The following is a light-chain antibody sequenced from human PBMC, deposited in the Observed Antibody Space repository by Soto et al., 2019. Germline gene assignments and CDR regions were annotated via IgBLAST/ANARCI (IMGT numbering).Light chain of an antibody. CDR3: QSYDNSLRVDV. CDR2: GNS. J-gene: IGLJ1*01. CDR1: SSNIGAHYD. Sequence: QSVLTQPPSVSGAPGQRVTISCTGSSSNIGAHYDVHWYQQLPGTAPKLLIYGNSNRPSGVPDRFSGSKSGTSASLAITGLQAEDEADYYCQSYDNSLRVDVFGTGTKVTVL. V-gene: IGLV1-40*01.